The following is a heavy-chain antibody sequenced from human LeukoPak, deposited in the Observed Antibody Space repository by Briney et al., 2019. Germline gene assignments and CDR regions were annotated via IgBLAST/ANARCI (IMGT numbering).Heavy chain of an antibody. Sequence: GGSLRLSCAASGFTFSGFGMHWVRQAPGKGLEWVSTITSSSSYIYYAESMKGRFTISRDNAKNSLYLQMNSLRAEDTAVYYCAGDRSYYYYMDVWGKGTTVTVSS. V-gene: IGHV3-21*01. J-gene: IGHJ6*03. CDR1: GFTFSGFG. CDR3: AGDRSYYYYMDV. CDR2: ITSSSSYI.